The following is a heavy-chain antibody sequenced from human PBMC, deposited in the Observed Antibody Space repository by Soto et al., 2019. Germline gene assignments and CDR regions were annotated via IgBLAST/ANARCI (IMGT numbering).Heavy chain of an antibody. CDR3: ARSPRRVDGKWFFDY. CDR1: GDSFSSSNW. Sequence: QVQLQESGPGLVEPSGTLSLTCGVSGDSFSSSNWWTWIRQPPGKGLEWIGDILHTGHTDYSPSLRSRITISIDTCKKEFSLHLTSVTATDTAVYYCARSPRRVDGKWFFDYWGPGALVTVSS. J-gene: IGHJ4*02. D-gene: IGHD3-22*01. V-gene: IGHV4-4*02. CDR2: ILHTGHT.